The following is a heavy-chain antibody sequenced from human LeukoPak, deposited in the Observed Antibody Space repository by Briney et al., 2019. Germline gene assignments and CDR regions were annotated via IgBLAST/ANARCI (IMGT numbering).Heavy chain of an antibody. D-gene: IGHD3-22*01. Sequence: GGSLRLSCAASGFIFSSYSMNWVRQAPGKGLEWVSAISGSGGSTYYADSVKGRFTISRDNSKNTLYLQMNSLRAEDTAVYYCAKKDDSSGYYCDGYFDYWGQGTLVTVSS. J-gene: IGHJ4*02. CDR3: AKKDDSSGYYCDGYFDY. CDR1: GFIFSSYS. CDR2: ISGSGGST. V-gene: IGHV3-23*01.